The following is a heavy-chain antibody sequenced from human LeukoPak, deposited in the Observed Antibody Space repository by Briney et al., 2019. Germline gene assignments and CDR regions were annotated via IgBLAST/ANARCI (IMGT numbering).Heavy chain of an antibody. J-gene: IGHJ4*02. CDR1: GFTFGRFE. Sequence: GGSLRLSCVASGFTFGRFEMNWVRQAPGKGLEWISHISTGTYIAYTDSVKGRFTISRDNAKNSLFLQMNSLRAEDTAVYYCTREQDREASATVVGDYWGQGTLVTVSS. CDR2: ISTGTYI. D-gene: IGHD4-23*01. CDR3: TREQDREASATVVGDY. V-gene: IGHV3-48*03.